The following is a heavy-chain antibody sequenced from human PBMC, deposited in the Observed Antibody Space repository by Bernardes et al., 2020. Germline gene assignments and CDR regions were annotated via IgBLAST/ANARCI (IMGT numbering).Heavy chain of an antibody. Sequence: GGSLRLSCAASGFTFSSYSMNWVRQAPGKGLEWVSSISSSSSYIYYADSVKGRFTISRDNAKNSLYLQMNSLRAEDTAVYYCARRLLITMVQGVTYYYYGMDVWGQGTTVTVSS. J-gene: IGHJ6*02. D-gene: IGHD3-10*01. CDR3: ARRLLITMVQGVTYYYYGMDV. CDR2: ISSSSSYI. V-gene: IGHV3-21*01. CDR1: GFTFSSYS.